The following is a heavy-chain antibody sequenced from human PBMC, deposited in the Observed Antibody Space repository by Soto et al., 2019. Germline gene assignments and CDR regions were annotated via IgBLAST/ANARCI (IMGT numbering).Heavy chain of an antibody. CDR2: ISGSGGST. D-gene: IGHD3-22*01. CDR1: GFTFSSYA. J-gene: IGHJ4*02. V-gene: IGHV3-23*01. Sequence: GGSLRLSCAASGFTFSSYAMSWVRQAPGKGLEWVSAISGSGGSTYYADSVKGRFTISRDNSKNTLYLQMNSLRAEDTAVYYCAKGGSHYYDLIAIGSSRYWGQGTLVTVSS. CDR3: AKGGSHYYDLIAIGSSRY.